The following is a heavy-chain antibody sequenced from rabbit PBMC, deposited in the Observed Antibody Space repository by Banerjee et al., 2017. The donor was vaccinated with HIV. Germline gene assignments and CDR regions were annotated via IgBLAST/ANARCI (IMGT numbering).Heavy chain of an antibody. Sequence: QSLEESGGDLVKPGASLTLTCTASGFSFSGSYYMCWVRQAPGKGLEWIACIYAGSTGSTYYASWAKGRFTISKTSSTTVTLQMTSLTAADTATYFCARGTYGYAGYAPNLWGQGTLVTVS. CDR2: IYAGSTGST. CDR3: ARGTYGYAGYAPNL. J-gene: IGHJ4*01. CDR1: GFSFSGSYY. D-gene: IGHD6-1*01. V-gene: IGHV1S40*01.